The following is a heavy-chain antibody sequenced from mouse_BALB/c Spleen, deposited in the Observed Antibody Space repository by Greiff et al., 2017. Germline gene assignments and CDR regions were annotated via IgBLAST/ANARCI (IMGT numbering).Heavy chain of an antibody. D-gene: IGHD2-3*01. J-gene: IGHJ3*01. CDR1: GYTFTSYW. CDR3: TRLDGYYRFAY. Sequence: QVQLQQPGAELVRPGASVKLSCKASGYTFTSYWINWVKQRPGQGLEWIGNIYPSDSYTNYNQKFKDKATLTVDKSSSTAYMQLSSPTSEDSAVYYCTRLDGYYRFAYWGQGTLVTVSA. V-gene: IGHV1-69*02. CDR2: IYPSDSYT.